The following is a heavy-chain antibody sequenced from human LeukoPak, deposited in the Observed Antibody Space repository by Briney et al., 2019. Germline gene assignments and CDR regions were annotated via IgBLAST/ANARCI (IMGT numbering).Heavy chain of an antibody. J-gene: IGHJ4*02. CDR3: AKYNGDYYFDF. CDR2: ISYDGSNK. CDR1: GFTFSSYG. D-gene: IGHD2-21*01. V-gene: IGHV3-30*18. Sequence: GGSLRLSCASFGFTFSSYGMHWVRQAPGKGLEWVAVISYDGSNKYYADSVKGRFTISRDNSNNTLYLQMNSLRAEDTAVYYCAKYNGDYYFDFWGQGTLVTVSS.